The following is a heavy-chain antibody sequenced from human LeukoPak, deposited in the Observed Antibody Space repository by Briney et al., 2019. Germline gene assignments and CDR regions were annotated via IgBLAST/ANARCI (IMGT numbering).Heavy chain of an antibody. D-gene: IGHD3-22*01. CDR1: GGSIRSGDYS. J-gene: IGHJ4*02. CDR3: ARVDYYDSSGYNNNYYFDY. V-gene: IGHV4-30-2*01. CDR2: IYHSGST. Sequence: SETPSLTCAVSGGSIRSGDYSWSWIRQPPGKGLEWIGHIYHSGSTYYNPSLKSRVTISVDRSKNQFSLKLSSVTAADTAVYYCARVDYYDSSGYNNNYYFDYWGQGTLVTVSS.